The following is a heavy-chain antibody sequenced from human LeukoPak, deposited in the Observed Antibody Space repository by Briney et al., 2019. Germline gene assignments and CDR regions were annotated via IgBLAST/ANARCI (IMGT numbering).Heavy chain of an antibody. D-gene: IGHD3-16*01. Sequence: GSLRLSCAASGFTFSSYWMHWVRQAPGKGLEWVANIKQDGSEKYYVDSVKGRFTISRDNAKNSLYLQMNSLRAEDTAVYYCARQTYYDYVWGSFLETPYFDYWGQGTLVTVSS. CDR1: GFTFSSYW. CDR2: IKQDGSEK. CDR3: ARQTYYDYVWGSFLETPYFDY. V-gene: IGHV3-7*03. J-gene: IGHJ4*02.